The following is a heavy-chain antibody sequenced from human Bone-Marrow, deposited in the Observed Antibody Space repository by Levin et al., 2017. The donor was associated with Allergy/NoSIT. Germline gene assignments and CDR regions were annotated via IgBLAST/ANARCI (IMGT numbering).Heavy chain of an antibody. V-gene: IGHV3-15*01. CDR3: SSGDFDVWSGYYSFEY. CDR2: IKTNADGGTI. Sequence: GGSLRLSCAASGITFTNAWMNWVRQAPGKGLEWVGLIKTNADGGTIDYAAPVKGRFTISRDDSNNTLYLHMNSLITEETTVYYGSSGDFDVWSGYYSFEYWGQGTLVTVSS. J-gene: IGHJ4*02. CDR1: GITFTNAW. D-gene: IGHD3-3*01.